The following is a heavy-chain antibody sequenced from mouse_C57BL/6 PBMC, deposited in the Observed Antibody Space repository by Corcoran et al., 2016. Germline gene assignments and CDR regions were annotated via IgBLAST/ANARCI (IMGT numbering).Heavy chain of an antibody. Sequence: EVQLQQSGPVLVKPGASVKMSCKASGYTFTDYYMNWVKQSHGKSLEWIGVINPYNGGTSYNQKFKGKATLTVDKSSSTAYMELNSLTSEDSAVYYCGGGRITTVLDYWGQGTTLTASS. D-gene: IGHD1-1*01. CDR2: INPYNGGT. V-gene: IGHV1-19*01. CDR3: GGGRITTVLDY. CDR1: GYTFTDYY. J-gene: IGHJ2*01.